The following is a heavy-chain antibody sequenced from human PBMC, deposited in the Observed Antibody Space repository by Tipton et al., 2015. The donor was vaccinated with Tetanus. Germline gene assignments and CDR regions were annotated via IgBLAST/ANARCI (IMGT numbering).Heavy chain of an antibody. CDR1: GYMFSSHW. CDR3: ARDPHTIRTGNHRGFDY. V-gene: IGHV3-7*05. J-gene: IGHJ4*02. Sequence: QLVQSGAEVKQPGESLKISCKGSGYMFSSHWIGWVRQVPGKGLEWLANIKQDGNEKYHVDSVKGRFTISRDNGKNLLYLQMNSLRVEDTAVYYCARDPHTIRTGNHRGFDYWGQGTKVTVSS. CDR2: IKQDGNEK. D-gene: IGHD3-10*01.